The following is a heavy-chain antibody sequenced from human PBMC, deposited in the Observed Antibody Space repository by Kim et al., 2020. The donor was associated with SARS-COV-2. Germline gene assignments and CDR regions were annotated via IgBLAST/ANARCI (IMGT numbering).Heavy chain of an antibody. Sequence: GGSLRLSCAASGFTFNTYWMNWVRQAPGKGLVWVSCIKGGGTTISYADSVKGRFTISRDNAKNSLYLQMDSLRVEDTAVYYCVRGADDDFPLDFWGQGTLVTVS. V-gene: IGHV3-48*04. CDR3: VRGADDDFPLDF. D-gene: IGHD1-26*01. CDR2: IKGGGTTI. J-gene: IGHJ4*02. CDR1: GFTFNTYW.